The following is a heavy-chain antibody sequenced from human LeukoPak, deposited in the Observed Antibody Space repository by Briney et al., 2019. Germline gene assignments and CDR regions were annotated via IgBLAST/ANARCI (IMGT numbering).Heavy chain of an antibody. CDR1: GFTFSDYY. V-gene: IGHV3-11*04. J-gene: IGHJ4*02. CDR3: AKDHTFGVALGY. D-gene: IGHD3-16*01. Sequence: GGSLRVFCAASGFTFSDYYMSWIRQAPGKGLEWVSYISTSGSTIYYADSVKGRFTISRDNSKNTLYLQMNSLRAEDTAVYYCAKDHTFGVALGYWGQGTLVTVSS. CDR2: ISTSGSTI.